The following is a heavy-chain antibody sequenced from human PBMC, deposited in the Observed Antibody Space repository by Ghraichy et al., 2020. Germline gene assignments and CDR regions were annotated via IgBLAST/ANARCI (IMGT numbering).Heavy chain of an antibody. Sequence: GESLNISCAASGFTFSSYWMHWVRQAPGKGLVWVSRINSDGSSTSYADSVKGRFTISRDNAKNTLYLQMNSLRAEDTAVYYCAREVTFESTGYGMDVWGQGTTVTVSS. CDR1: GFTFSSYW. V-gene: IGHV3-74*01. J-gene: IGHJ6*02. CDR3: AREVTFESTGYGMDV. D-gene: IGHD2-21*02. CDR2: INSDGSST.